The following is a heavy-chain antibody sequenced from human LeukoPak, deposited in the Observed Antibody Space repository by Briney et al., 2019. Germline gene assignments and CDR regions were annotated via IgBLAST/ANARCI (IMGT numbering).Heavy chain of an antibody. J-gene: IGHJ4*02. CDR1: GGSFSGYY. CDR2: INHSGST. D-gene: IGHD3-10*01. CDR3: ARLMGPGFDY. Sequence: SETLSLTCAVYGGSFSGYYWSWIRQPPGKGLEWIGEINHSGSTNYNPSLKSRVTISVDTSKNQFSLKLSSVTAADTAVYYCARLMGPGFDYWGQGTLVTVSS. V-gene: IGHV4-34*01.